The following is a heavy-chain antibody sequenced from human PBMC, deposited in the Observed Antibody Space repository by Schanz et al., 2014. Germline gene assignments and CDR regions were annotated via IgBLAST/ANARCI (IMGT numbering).Heavy chain of an antibody. J-gene: IGHJ3*02. Sequence: ELQLLESGGGLVQPGGSLRLSCAASGFTFSAYAMTWVRRAPGKGLEWVAGISSGGGTTFYADSVKGRFSISRDNSKNTVYMQMSSLRADDSAVYYCAKPVRSSWYPDAFDIWGQGTMVTVSS. CDR1: GFTFSAYA. D-gene: IGHD6-13*01. CDR3: AKPVRSSWYPDAFDI. V-gene: IGHV3-23*01. CDR2: ISSGGGTT.